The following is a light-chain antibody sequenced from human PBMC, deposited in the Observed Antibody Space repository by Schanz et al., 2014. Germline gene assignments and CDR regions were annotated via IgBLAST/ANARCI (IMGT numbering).Light chain of an antibody. CDR3: QQYGSSPPLT. Sequence: IVLTQSPGTLSLSSGERATLSCRASQSISSTHLAWYQQKPGQAPRLVIYGASSRATGIPDRFSGSGSGTDFTLTISRLEPEDFAVYYCQQYGSSPPLTFGGGTKVEIK. V-gene: IGKV3-20*01. CDR2: GAS. J-gene: IGKJ4*01. CDR1: QSISSTH.